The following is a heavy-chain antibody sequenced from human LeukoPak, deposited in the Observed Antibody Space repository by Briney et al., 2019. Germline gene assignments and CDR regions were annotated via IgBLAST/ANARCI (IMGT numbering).Heavy chain of an antibody. CDR2: IIPIFGTA. J-gene: IGHJ4*02. D-gene: IGHD2-15*01. CDR1: GGTFSSYA. CDR3: ARDLRYCSGGSCYSYYFDY. Sequence: SVKVSCKASGGTFSSYAISWVRQAPGQGLEWMGGIIPIFGTANYAQKFQGRVTITADESTSTAYMELSSLRSEDTAVYYCARDLRYCSGGSCYSYYFDYWGQGTLVTVSS. V-gene: IGHV1-69*13.